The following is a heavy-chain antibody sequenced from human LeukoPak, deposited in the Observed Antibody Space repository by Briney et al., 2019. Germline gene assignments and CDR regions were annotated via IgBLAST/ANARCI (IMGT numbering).Heavy chain of an antibody. CDR1: GYSFTSYW. J-gene: IGHJ4*02. V-gene: IGHV5-51*01. CDR2: IYPGDSDT. Sequence: GESLKISCKGSGYSFTSYWIGWVRQMPGKGLEWMGIIYPGDSDTRYSPSFQGQVTISADKSISTAYLQWSSLKASDTAMYYCARHPWARDRDILTGYYDYWGQGTLVTVSS. CDR3: ARHPWARDRDILTGYYDY. D-gene: IGHD3-9*01.